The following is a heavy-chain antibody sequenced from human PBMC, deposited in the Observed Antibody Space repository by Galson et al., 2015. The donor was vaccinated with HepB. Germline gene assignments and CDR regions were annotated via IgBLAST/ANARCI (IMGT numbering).Heavy chain of an antibody. CDR3: ARSQWELPALDI. J-gene: IGHJ3*02. CDR2: INTNTGNP. CDR1: GYSFTNYA. V-gene: IGHV7-4-1*02. D-gene: IGHD1-26*01. Sequence: SVKVSCKASGYSFTNYAIHWVRQAPGQGLERMAWINTNTGNPTYAQCFTGRFVFSLDTSVSRAHLQISSLKVEDTAIYYCARSQWELPALDIWGQGTMVTVSS.